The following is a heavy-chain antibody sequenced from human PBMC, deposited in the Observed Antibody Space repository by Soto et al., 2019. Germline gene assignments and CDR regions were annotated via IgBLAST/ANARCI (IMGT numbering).Heavy chain of an antibody. CDR3: AKDKYGDYYFDY. CDR2: ISGSGGST. V-gene: IGHV3-23*01. CDR1: GFTFSTYA. J-gene: IGHJ4*02. Sequence: VQLLESGGGLVQPGGSLRLSCAASGFTFSTYAMSWVRQAPGKGLEWVSAISGSGGSTYYADSVKGRFTISRDNSKNTLYLQMNSLRAEDTAVYYCAKDKYGDYYFDYWGQGTLVTVSS. D-gene: IGHD4-17*01.